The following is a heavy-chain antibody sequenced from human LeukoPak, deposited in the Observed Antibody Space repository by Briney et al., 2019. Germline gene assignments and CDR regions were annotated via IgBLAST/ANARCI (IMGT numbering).Heavy chain of an antibody. Sequence: GGSLRPSCAASGFTFSNSGMHWVRQAPGKGLEWVAVIAYDESSKFYADSVKGRSTISRDNSQNTLYLQMNSLRADDTAVYYCAKGGSGWSNWFDPWGQGTLVTVSS. V-gene: IGHV3-30*18. D-gene: IGHD6-19*01. CDR2: IAYDESSK. J-gene: IGHJ5*02. CDR1: GFTFSNSG. CDR3: AKGGSGWSNWFDP.